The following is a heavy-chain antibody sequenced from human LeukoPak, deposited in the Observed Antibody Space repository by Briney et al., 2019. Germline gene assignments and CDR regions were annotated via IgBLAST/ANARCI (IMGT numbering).Heavy chain of an antibody. CDR1: GGSISNRAYY. V-gene: IGHV4-39*01. J-gene: IGHJ5*02. Sequence: PSETLSLTCNVSGGSISNRAYYWAWIRQPPGKGLEWIGSVFYSGSKYSNPSLESRLTISVDTSKNHFSLRLTSVTAADTAMYYCARYSFPGTFTPNNWFDPWGQGTLVTVSS. CDR2: VFYSGSK. D-gene: IGHD2-15*01. CDR3: ARYSFPGTFTPNNWFDP.